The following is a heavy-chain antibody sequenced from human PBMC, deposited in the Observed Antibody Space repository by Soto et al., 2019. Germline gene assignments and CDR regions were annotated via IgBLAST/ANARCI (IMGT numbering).Heavy chain of an antibody. CDR2: INAYNGNT. J-gene: IGHJ6*02. Sequence: QVQLVQSGAEVKNPGASVKVSCKASGYSFTRYGIDWARQAPGQGLEWMGWINAYNGNTNYAQNLQGRLTLTTDTSTTTAYMELGSLRSNDTAIYYCAMVDVYVTPSPQDVWGQGTTVTVSS. V-gene: IGHV1-18*01. D-gene: IGHD3-16*01. CDR3: AMVDVYVTPSPQDV. CDR1: GYSFTRYG.